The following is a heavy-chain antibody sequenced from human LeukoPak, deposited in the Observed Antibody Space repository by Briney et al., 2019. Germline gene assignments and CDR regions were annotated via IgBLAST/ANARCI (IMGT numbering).Heavy chain of an antibody. CDR2: IIGSGRTT. CDR3: AKKEGDTYFSWYMDV. D-gene: IGHD2-21*01. Sequence: QPGGSLRLSCAASGFTFRRFAMSWVRQAPGKGLEWVSGIIGSGRTTFYADSVKGRFTISRDNSKNTLYLQMNSLRAEDTAIYYCAKKEGDTYFSWYMDVWGKGTKVTVSS. V-gene: IGHV3-23*01. CDR1: GFTFRRFA. J-gene: IGHJ6*03.